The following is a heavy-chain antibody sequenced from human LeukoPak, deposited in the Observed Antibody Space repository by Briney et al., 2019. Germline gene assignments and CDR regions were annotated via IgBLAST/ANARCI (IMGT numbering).Heavy chain of an antibody. CDR2: IYYSGST. D-gene: IGHD4-17*01. J-gene: IGHJ5*02. Sequence: SETLSLTCTVSGGSISSSSYYWGWIRQPPGKGLEWIGSIYYSGSTYYNPSLNSRVTISVDTSKNQFSLKLSSVTAADTAVYYCARQTPTTDNWFDPWGQGTLVTVSS. CDR3: ARQTPTTDNWFDP. CDR1: GGSISSSSYY. V-gene: IGHV4-39*01.